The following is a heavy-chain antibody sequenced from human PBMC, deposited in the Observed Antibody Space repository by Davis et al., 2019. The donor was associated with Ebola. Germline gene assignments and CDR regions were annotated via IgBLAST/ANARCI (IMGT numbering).Heavy chain of an antibody. CDR3: TQRGYCRDGNCYSGDF. V-gene: IGHV3-73*01. Sequence: PGGSLRLSCAGSGSTFSGSSIHWVREASGKGLEWIGRIRSKVNNYATIYATSVKGRFIISRDDSRNTAYLQMNSLKTEDTALYYCTQRGYCRDGNCYSGDFWGQGTLVTVSS. CDR2: IRSKVNNYAT. D-gene: IGHD2-15*01. J-gene: IGHJ4*02. CDR1: GSTFSGSS.